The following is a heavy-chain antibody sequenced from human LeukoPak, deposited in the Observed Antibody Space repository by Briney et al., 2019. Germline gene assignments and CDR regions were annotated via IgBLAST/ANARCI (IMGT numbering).Heavy chain of an antibody. J-gene: IGHJ3*02. V-gene: IGHV3-7*05. CDR2: IKENGNEK. CDR3: ARDRTYFYDSSGPYYDAYDI. CDR1: GFAFSTYY. D-gene: IGHD3-22*01. Sequence: PGGSLRLSCAASGFAFSTYYMTWVRQAPGKGLEWVANIKENGNEKNYADSVKGRFTISRDNAKNSVHLQMNTPRAEDTAVYYCARDRTYFYDSSGPYYDAYDIWGHGTMVTVSS.